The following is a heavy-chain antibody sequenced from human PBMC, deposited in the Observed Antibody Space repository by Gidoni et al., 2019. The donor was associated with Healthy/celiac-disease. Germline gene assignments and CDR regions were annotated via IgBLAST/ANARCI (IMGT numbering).Heavy chain of an antibody. J-gene: IGHJ4*02. Sequence: GSSVKVSCKDSGGTFSSYAISWVRQAPGQGLEWMGGIIPIFGTANYAQKFQGRVTITADESTSTAYMELSSLRSEDTAVYYCVCRSYYNFDYWGQGTLVTVSS. V-gene: IGHV1-69*01. D-gene: IGHD1-26*01. CDR3: VCRSYYNFDY. CDR2: IIPIFGTA. CDR1: GGTFSSYA.